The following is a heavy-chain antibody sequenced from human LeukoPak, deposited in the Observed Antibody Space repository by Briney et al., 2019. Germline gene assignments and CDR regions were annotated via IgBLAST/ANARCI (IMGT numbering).Heavy chain of an antibody. CDR2: ISYDGSNK. CDR3: AKGLVRGVKEYYYYMDV. V-gene: IGHV3-30*18. J-gene: IGHJ6*03. D-gene: IGHD3-10*01. CDR1: GFTFSSYG. Sequence: PGGSLRLSCAASGFTFSSYGMHWVRQAPGKGLEWVAVISYDGSNKNYADSVKGRFTISRDNSKNTLYLQMNSLRAEDTAVYYCAKGLVRGVKEYYYYMDVWGKGTTVTVSS.